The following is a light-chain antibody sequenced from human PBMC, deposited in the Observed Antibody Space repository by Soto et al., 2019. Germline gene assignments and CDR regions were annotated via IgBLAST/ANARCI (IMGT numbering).Light chain of an antibody. CDR2: WAS. CDR3: QQYYSAPFT. J-gene: IGKJ2*01. V-gene: IGKV4-1*01. Sequence: DIVMTQSPEYLAVSLGERATINCKSSRSILFTSKNKTYLAWYQQKAGQPPRLLITWASTRESGVPDRFSGSGSGTGADFTLTISSLQAEDVAVYYCQQYYSAPFTFGQGTRLGIK. CDR1: RSILFTSKNKTY.